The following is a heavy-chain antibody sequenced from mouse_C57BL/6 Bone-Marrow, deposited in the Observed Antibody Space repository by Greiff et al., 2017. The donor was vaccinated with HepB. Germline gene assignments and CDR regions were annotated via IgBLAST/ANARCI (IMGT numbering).Heavy chain of an antibody. V-gene: IGHV1-18*01. CDR3: AREDSFAY. CDR2: INPNNGGT. J-gene: IGHJ3*01. CDR1: GYTFTDYN. Sequence: EVQLQQSGPELVKPGASVKIPCKVSGYTFTDYNMDWVKQSHGKSLEWIGDINPNNGGTIYNQKFKGKATLTVDKSSSTAYMELRSLTSEDTAVYYCAREDSFAYWGQGTLVTVSA.